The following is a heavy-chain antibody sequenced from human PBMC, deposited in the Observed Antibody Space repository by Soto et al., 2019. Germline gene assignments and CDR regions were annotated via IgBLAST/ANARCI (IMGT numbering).Heavy chain of an antibody. CDR3: ARGADCSSTSCYAGGIDY. J-gene: IGHJ4*02. Sequence: QVQLQQWGAGLLKPSETLSLTCAVYGGSFSGYYWSWIRQPPGKGLEWIGEINHSGSTNYSPSLKSRVTISVDTSKNQFSLKLSSVTAADTAVYYCARGADCSSTSCYAGGIDYWGQGTLVTVSS. CDR2: INHSGST. CDR1: GGSFSGYY. V-gene: IGHV4-34*01. D-gene: IGHD2-2*01.